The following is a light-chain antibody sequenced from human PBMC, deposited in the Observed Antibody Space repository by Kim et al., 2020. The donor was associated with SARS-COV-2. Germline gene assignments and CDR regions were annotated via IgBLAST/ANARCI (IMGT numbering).Light chain of an antibody. J-gene: IGLJ1*01. Sequence: SYELTQPPSVSVSPGQIASITCSGEKLGGKSATWYQQKPGQSPVVVIFRDNRRPSGIPERFSGSNSGNTATLTISGMQAMDEADYYCQAWDSSIYVFGTGTKVTVL. CDR3: QAWDSSIYV. CDR1: KLGGKS. V-gene: IGLV3-1*01. CDR2: RDN.